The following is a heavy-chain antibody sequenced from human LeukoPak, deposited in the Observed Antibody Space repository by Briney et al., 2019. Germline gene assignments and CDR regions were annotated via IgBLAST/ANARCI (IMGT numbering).Heavy chain of an antibody. Sequence: GSLRLSCAASGFTFSNYAMSWVRQAPGKGLEWVSSINNNGGNTYYADSVKGRFTISRDNSKNTLYLQMDSPRAEDTAVYYCANTLLWGYNWFDPWGQGTLVTVSS. CDR3: ANTLLWGYNWFDP. D-gene: IGHD3-10*01. CDR2: INNNGGNT. CDR1: GFTFSNYA. J-gene: IGHJ5*02. V-gene: IGHV3-23*01.